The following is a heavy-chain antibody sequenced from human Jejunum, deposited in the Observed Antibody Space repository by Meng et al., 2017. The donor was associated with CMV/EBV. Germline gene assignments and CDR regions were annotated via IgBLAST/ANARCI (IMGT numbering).Heavy chain of an antibody. D-gene: IGHD3-10*01. CDR1: TFSPYA. J-gene: IGHJ6*02. V-gene: IGHV3-23*03. CDR3: AKRITSARGTKLSSMDV. Sequence: TFSPYATSWVRQAPGKGLEWVSDIYAGFSTYYADSVKGRFTISRDNSKNTLYLQMDSLRAADTAVYYCAKRITSARGTKLSSMDVWGQGTTVTVSS. CDR2: IYAGFST.